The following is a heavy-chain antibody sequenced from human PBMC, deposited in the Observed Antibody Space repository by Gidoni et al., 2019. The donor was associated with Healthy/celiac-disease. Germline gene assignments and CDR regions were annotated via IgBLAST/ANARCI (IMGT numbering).Heavy chain of an antibody. CDR1: GGTFSSYA. Sequence: QVQLVQSGAEVKKPGSSVKVSCKASGGTFSSYAISWVRQAPGQGLEWMGRIIPILGIANYAQKFQGRVTITADKSTSTAYMELSSLRSEDTAVYYCARDLLPRWQEAGDAFDIWGQGTMVTVSS. V-gene: IGHV1-69*04. D-gene: IGHD3-16*02. CDR3: ARDLLPRWQEAGDAFDI. J-gene: IGHJ3*02. CDR2: IIPILGIA.